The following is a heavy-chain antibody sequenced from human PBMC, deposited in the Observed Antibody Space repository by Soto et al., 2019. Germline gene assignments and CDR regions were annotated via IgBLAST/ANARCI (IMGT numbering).Heavy chain of an antibody. Sequence: PGGSLRLSCSVSGFTFSNYAMHWVRQAPGKGLGYVSGITSDGDSTWHADSVKDRFTISRDNSKNTLFLQMSSLRVEDTAIYFCVKDNQLLRYYFEFWGPGTLVTVSS. D-gene: IGHD2-15*01. V-gene: IGHV3-64D*06. CDR1: GFTFSNYA. CDR2: ITSDGDST. J-gene: IGHJ4*01. CDR3: VKDNQLLRYYFEF.